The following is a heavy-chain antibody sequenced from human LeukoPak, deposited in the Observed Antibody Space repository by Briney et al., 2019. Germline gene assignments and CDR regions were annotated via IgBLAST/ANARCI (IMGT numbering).Heavy chain of an antibody. J-gene: IGHJ4*02. CDR2: FSGSGGST. CDR1: GFTFSSYA. D-gene: IGHD6-13*01. CDR3: AEGRGESSSSFDY. V-gene: IGHV3-23*01. Sequence: GGSLRLSCAASGFTFSSYAMNWVRQAPGKGLEWVSAFSGSGGSTYYASSVEGRFTISRDNSKNTLYLQMNSLRAEDTAVYYCAEGRGESSSSFDYWGQGTLVTVSS.